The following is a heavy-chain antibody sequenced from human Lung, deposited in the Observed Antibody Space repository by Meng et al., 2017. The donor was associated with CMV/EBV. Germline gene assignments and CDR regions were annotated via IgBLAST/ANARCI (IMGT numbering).Heavy chain of an antibody. CDR1: GYSFSGFY. CDR2: VNPISDDT. CDR3: AKSSDNGWSS. D-gene: IGHD6-19*01. J-gene: IGHJ4*01. V-gene: IGHV1-2*06. Sequence: VQPVQSVAEGKMHGATGKISCKASGYSFSGFYLNWARQAPGHGLEWLGRVNPISDDTHLAQKFEGRITVTRGATINTAFMELTRLRPDDTAVYYCAKSSDNGWSSWGPGTLVTVSS.